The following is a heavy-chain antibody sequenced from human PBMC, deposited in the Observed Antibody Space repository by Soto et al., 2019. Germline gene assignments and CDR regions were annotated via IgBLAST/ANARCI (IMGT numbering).Heavy chain of an antibody. D-gene: IGHD3-9*01. Sequence: QVQLVQSGAEVKKPGASVKVSCKASGYTFTSYGISWVRQAPGQGLEWMGWISAYNGNTNYAQKLQGRVTMTTDTSTREANMELRRLRSADTAVYYCARDRRVVRYFDWLSVDYWGQGTLVNVAS. CDR2: ISAYNGNT. CDR1: GYTFTSYG. J-gene: IGHJ4*02. CDR3: ARDRRVVRYFDWLSVDY. V-gene: IGHV1-18*01.